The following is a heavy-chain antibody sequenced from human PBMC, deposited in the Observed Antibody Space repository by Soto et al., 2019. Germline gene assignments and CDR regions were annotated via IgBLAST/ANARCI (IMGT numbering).Heavy chain of an antibody. CDR1: GGTFSSYS. CDR3: ARDGGRHSGGIDY. J-gene: IGHJ4*02. D-gene: IGHD1-26*01. Sequence: QVQLVQSGAEVKKPGSSVKVSCKASGGTFSSYSINWVRQAPGQGLGWMGEIIPIFGTANYAQKFQGRVTITADESTSTAYMELSRLRSEDTAVYYCARDGGRHSGGIDYWGQGTLVTVSS. V-gene: IGHV1-69*01. CDR2: IIPIFGTA.